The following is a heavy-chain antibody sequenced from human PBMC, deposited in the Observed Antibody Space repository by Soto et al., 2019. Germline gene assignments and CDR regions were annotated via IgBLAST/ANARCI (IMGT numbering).Heavy chain of an antibody. CDR1: GHSFTRYL. V-gene: IGHV5-10-1*01. D-gene: IGHD3-22*01. J-gene: IGHJ6*02. CDR3: ARHGHFGPYDSSGYYTPYYYYGMDV. Sequence: PRESLTIYFKCSGHSFTRYLISWVRQMPGKGLEWMGRIDPSDSYTNYSPSFQGHVTISADKSISTAYLQWSSLKASDTAMYYCARHGHFGPYDSSGYYTPYYYYGMDVWGQGTTVTVSS. CDR2: IDPSDSYT.